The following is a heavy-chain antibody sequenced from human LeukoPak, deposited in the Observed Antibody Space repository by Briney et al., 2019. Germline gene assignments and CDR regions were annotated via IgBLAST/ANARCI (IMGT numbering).Heavy chain of an antibody. CDR2: ISDSGGST. CDR3: ARGGGASVSSLKY. Sequence: GGSLKLSCEASGFTFSNYAMSWVRQAPGEGLEWVSIISDSGGSTNYADSVKGRFTISRDNSKNTLYLQVNSLRVEDTAIYYCARGGGASVSSLKYWGQGTLVTVSS. D-gene: IGHD6-6*01. V-gene: IGHV3-23*01. J-gene: IGHJ4*02. CDR1: GFTFSNYA.